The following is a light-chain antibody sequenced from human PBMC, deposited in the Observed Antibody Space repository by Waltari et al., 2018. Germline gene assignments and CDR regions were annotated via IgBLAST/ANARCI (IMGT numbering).Light chain of an antibody. CDR3: CSYTGSSTSYG. CDR2: EAT. V-gene: IGLV2-23*01. CDR1: STDLASYNL. Sequence: QSALSQPASVSGSPGQSLTITCPGASTDLASYNLVAWYQHHPNRAPKLIIYEATKRPSWMSHRFSGAKSGATASLRISGLQADDEADYYCCSYTGSSTSYGCGGGTKVTVL. J-gene: IGLJ1*01.